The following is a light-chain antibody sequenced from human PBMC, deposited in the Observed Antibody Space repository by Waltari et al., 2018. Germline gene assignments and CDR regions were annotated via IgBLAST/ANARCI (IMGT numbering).Light chain of an antibody. J-gene: IGKJ5*01. V-gene: IGKV4-1*01. Sequence: DIVMTQSPDSLAVSLGERATINCKSSQSVLYSSNNKNYVALYQQKPVQPPKLLVGWAAKRGSGVPDRVSAGGSGTDFTLTISSLQAEDVAVYYCQQFYTTPMTFGQGTRLEIK. CDR3: QQFYTTPMT. CDR1: QSVLYSSNNKNY. CDR2: WAA.